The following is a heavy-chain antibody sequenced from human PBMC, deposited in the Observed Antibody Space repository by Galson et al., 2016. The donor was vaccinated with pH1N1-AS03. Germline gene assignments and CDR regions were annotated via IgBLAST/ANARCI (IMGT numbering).Heavy chain of an antibody. J-gene: IGHJ4*02. CDR1: GFTFSDYW. V-gene: IGHV3-7*03. CDR3: ARSTSGRLCDD. D-gene: IGHD3-10*01. CDR2: IDQGGSVQ. Sequence: SLRLSCAVSGFTFSDYWMTWVRQAPGKGLEWLANIDQGGSVQRDVDSVKGRFTIARDNAKNSLFLQMNSLRAEDTAVYYCARSTSGRLCDDWGQGTLVTVSS.